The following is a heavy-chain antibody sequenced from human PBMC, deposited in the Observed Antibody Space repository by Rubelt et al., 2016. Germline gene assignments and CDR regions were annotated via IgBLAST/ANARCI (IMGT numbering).Heavy chain of an antibody. Sequence: QVQLQESGPGLVKPSETLSLTCTVSGGSISSYYWSWIRQPPGKGLEWIGYIYYSGSTNYNPSLNGRCTISVKTSKSQCSQKLSVRTAADTAVEYCARSYSSGWGGTSRDAFDIWGQGTMVTVSS. CDR3: ARSYSSGWGGTSRDAFDI. CDR1: GGSISSYY. V-gene: IGHV4-59*01. CDR2: IYYSGST. J-gene: IGHJ3*02. D-gene: IGHD6-25*01.